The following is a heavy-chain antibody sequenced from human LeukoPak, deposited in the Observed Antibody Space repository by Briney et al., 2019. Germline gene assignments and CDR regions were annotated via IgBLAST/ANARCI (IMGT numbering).Heavy chain of an antibody. CDR2: INPNSGGT. J-gene: IGHJ3*02. CDR3: ARDRGSSSYDAFDI. V-gene: IGHV1-2*02. Sequence: ASVKVSCKASGYTFTGYYMHWVRQAPGQGLEGMGWINPNSGGTNYAQKFQGRVTMTRDTSISTAYMELSRLRSDDTAVYYCARDRGSSSYDAFDIWGQGTMVTVSS. D-gene: IGHD6-13*01. CDR1: GYTFTGYY.